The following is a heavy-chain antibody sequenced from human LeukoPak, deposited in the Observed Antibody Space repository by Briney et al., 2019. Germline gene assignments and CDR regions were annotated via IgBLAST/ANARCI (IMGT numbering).Heavy chain of an antibody. CDR3: TRENPKFSYDSDYYFDY. J-gene: IGHJ4*02. CDR2: IKQDGSEK. D-gene: IGHD3-22*01. V-gene: IGHV3-7*01. CDR1: GFTFSSYW. Sequence: GGSLRLSCAASGFTFSSYWMSWVRQAPGKGLEWVANIKQDGSEKYYVDSVKGRFTISRDNAKNSLYLQMDNLRPEDTAVFYCTRENPKFSYDSDYYFDYWGQGSLVTVSS.